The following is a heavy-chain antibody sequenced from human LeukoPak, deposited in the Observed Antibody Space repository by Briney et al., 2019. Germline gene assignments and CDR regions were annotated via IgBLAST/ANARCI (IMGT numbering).Heavy chain of an antibody. CDR2: ISAYNGNT. D-gene: IGHD6-13*01. J-gene: IGHJ4*02. V-gene: IGHV1-18*01. Sequence: ASVKVSCKASGYTFTSYGISWVRQAPGQGLEWMGWISAYNGNTNYAQKLQGRVTMTTDTSTSTAYMELRSLRSDDTAVYYCARDLNRGSSWYPYYFDYWGQGTLVTVSS. CDR3: ARDLNRGSSWYPYYFDY. CDR1: GYTFTSYG.